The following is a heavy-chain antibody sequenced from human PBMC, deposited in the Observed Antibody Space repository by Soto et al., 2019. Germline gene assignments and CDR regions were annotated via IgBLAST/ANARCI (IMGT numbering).Heavy chain of an antibody. J-gene: IGHJ4*02. D-gene: IGHD1-7*01. CDR1: GGSFTSNNW. V-gene: IGHV4-4*02. CDR3: ASRDPGTSVDY. Sequence: QVQLQESGPGLVKPSGTLSLTCAVSGGSFTSNNWWTWVRQPPGQGLEWIGEIYRTGSTNYNPSLKSRDTISLDKSENQFSLKVTSLTAAHTAVYYCASRDPGTSVDYWGQGTLVTVSS. CDR2: IYRTGST.